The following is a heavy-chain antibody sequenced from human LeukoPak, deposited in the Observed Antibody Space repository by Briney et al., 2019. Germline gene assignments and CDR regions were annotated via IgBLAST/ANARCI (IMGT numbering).Heavy chain of an antibody. V-gene: IGHV1-69*01. CDR2: IIPIFGTA. CDR3: AKEGDTALVTGYFDL. Sequence: GSSVKVSCKASGGTFGSYVISSVRQAPGQGLEWMGGIIPIFGTAHYAQKFQGRLTITADESTSTVYMEMSSLRSEDTAMYYCAKEGDTALVTGYFDLWGRGTLVTVSA. D-gene: IGHD5-18*01. J-gene: IGHJ2*01. CDR1: GGTFGSYV.